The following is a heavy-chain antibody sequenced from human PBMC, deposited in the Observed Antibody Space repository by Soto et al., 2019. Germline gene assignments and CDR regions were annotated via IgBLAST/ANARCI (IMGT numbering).Heavy chain of an antibody. V-gene: IGHV4-31*03. CDR2: IYYSGST. Sequence: QGQLQESGPGLVKPSQTLSLTCTVSGGSISSGGYYWSWIRQHPGKGLEGIGYIYYSGSTYYNPSLKTRVTITVDTSKNQFSLKLSSVTAANTAVYYCARDSSAGAGVKTALGFDYWGQGTLGTVSS. D-gene: IGHD3-22*01. CDR3: ARDSSAGAGVKTALGFDY. CDR1: GGSISSGGYY. J-gene: IGHJ4*02.